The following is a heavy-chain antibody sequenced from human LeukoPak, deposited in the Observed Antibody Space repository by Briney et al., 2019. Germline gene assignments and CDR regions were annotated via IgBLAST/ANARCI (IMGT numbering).Heavy chain of an antibody. Sequence: GSLRLSCAASGFRLSSKYMSWVWPPAGKGLEWVSVIYSGGTTFYADSVKGRFTISRDNSKNTLYLQMNSLRPDDTVVYYCTKLKGWYGDGYFDSWGPGTLVTVSS. J-gene: IGHJ4*02. V-gene: IGHV3-53*01. CDR1: GFRLSSKY. D-gene: IGHD6-19*01. CDR3: TKLKGWYGDGYFDS. CDR2: IYSGGTT.